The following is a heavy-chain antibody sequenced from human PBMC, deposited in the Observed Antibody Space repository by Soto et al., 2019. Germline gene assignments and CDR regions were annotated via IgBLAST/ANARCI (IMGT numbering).Heavy chain of an antibody. J-gene: IGHJ2*01. D-gene: IGHD1-26*01. CDR2: IYYSGST. CDR1: GGSISSYY. V-gene: IGHV4-59*01. CDR3: ARGGGYWYFDL. Sequence: QVQLQESGPGLVKPSETLSLTCTVSGGSISSYYWSWIRQPPGKGLEWIGYIYYSGSTNYNPSLKSRVTISVDTSKNQFSLKLSSVTAADTAMYYCARGGGYWYFDLWGRGTLVTVSS.